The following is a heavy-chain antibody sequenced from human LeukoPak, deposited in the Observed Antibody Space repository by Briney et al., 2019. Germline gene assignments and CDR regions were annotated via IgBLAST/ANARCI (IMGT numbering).Heavy chain of an antibody. Sequence: SETLSLTCAVYGGSFSGYYWTWIRQPPGKGLEWIGEINHSGGTDYNPSLKSRVTISVDTSNNQFSLKLNSVTVADTAVYYCARGGDSSGYNYWGQGTLVTVSS. D-gene: IGHD3-22*01. CDR3: ARGGDSSGYNY. CDR1: GGSFSGYY. CDR2: INHSGGT. V-gene: IGHV4-34*01. J-gene: IGHJ4*02.